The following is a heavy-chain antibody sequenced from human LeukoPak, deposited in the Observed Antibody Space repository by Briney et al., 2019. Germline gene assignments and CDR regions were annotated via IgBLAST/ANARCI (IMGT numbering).Heavy chain of an antibody. CDR2: ISGSGGST. V-gene: IGHV3-23*01. Sequence: PGGSLRLSCAASGFNFKTYTLTWVRQAPGKGLEWVSAISGSGGSTYYADSVKGRFTISRDDSKNTLYLQMNSLRAEDTAVYYCAKDAYYYDSSGYPSDYWGQGTLVTVSS. CDR1: GFNFKTYT. CDR3: AKDAYYYDSSGYPSDY. J-gene: IGHJ4*02. D-gene: IGHD3-22*01.